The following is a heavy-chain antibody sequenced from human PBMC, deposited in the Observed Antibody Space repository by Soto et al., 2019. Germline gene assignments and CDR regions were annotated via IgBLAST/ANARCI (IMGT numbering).Heavy chain of an antibody. V-gene: IGHV4-39*01. J-gene: IGHJ4*02. Sequence: PSETLSLTCTVSGGSINGGGYYWSWIRQPPGKGLEWIGNIYYTGSTYYNPSLKSRVTISVDTSENQFSLKLSSVTAADAAVYYCARQVVDGTVAGTGTFDYWGQGTLVTVSS. CDR1: GGSINGGGYY. CDR2: IYYTGST. CDR3: ARQVVDGTVAGTGTFDY. D-gene: IGHD6-19*01.